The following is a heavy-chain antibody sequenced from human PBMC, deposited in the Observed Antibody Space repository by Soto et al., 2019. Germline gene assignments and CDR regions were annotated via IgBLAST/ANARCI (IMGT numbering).Heavy chain of an antibody. CDR3: ATGRMPTVRVGFDY. CDR1: GVTVSTNG. D-gene: IGHD1-1*01. J-gene: IGHJ4*02. Sequence: EVQLLEPGGGLEQPGGSLRLSCAASGVTVSTNGMTWVRQAPGKGLEWVSTISGGGNTYYADSVKGRFSISRDNSKNTLFLQMSSLRVEDTAIYYCATGRMPTVRVGFDYWGQGTLVTVSS. V-gene: IGHV3-23*01. CDR2: ISGGGNT.